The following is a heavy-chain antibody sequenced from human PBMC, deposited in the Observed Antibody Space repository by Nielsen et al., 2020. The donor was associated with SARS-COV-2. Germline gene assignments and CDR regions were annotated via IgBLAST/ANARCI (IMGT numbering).Heavy chain of an antibody. CDR2: ISWNSGSI. CDR1: GFTFDDYA. V-gene: IGHV3-9*01. D-gene: IGHD6-13*01. Sequence: GGSLRLSCAASGFTFDDYAMHWVRQAPGKGLEWVSGISWNSGSIGYADSVKGRFTISRDNAKNSLYLQMNSLRAEDTALYYCAKIAEGKDYWGQGTLVTVAS. CDR3: AKIAEGKDY. J-gene: IGHJ4*02.